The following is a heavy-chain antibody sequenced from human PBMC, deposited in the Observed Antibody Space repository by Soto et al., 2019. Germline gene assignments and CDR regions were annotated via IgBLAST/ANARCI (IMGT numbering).Heavy chain of an antibody. CDR3: ARAYYRFNSGYGFSMDV. D-gene: IGHD5-12*01. CDR1: GFTFSSYA. Sequence: QVQLVESGGGVVQPGRSLRLSCAASGFTFSSYAMHWVRQAPGKGLEWVAVISYDGSNKYYADSVKGRFTISRDNSKNTLYLQMNSLRAADTAVYYCARAYYRFNSGYGFSMDVWGQGPTVTVSS. J-gene: IGHJ6*02. V-gene: IGHV3-30-3*01. CDR2: ISYDGSNK.